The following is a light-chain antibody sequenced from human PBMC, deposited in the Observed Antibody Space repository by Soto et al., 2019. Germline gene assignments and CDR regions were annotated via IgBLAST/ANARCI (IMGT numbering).Light chain of an antibody. V-gene: IGLV2-14*01. CDR2: DVS. CDR1: SSDVGGYNY. J-gene: IGLJ2*01. Sequence: QSALTQPASESGSPGQSIPISCTGTSSDVGGYNYVSWYQQHPGKAPKLMIYDVSNRPSGVSNRFSGSKSGNTASLTISGLQADDEADYYCSSYTSSSTLVVFGGGTKLTVL. CDR3: SSYTSSSTLVV.